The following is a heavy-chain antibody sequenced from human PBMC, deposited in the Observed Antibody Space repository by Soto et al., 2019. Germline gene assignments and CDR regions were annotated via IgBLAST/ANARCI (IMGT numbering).Heavy chain of an antibody. CDR1: GGTFSSYS. CDR2: IIPIFGTA. Sequence: SVKVSCKASGGTFSSYSISWVRQAPGQGLEWMGGIIPIFGTANYAQKFQGRVTITADESTSTAYMELSSLRSEDTAVYYCARDQRRYSSGWYFDYWGQGTLVTVSS. V-gene: IGHV1-69*13. J-gene: IGHJ4*02. D-gene: IGHD6-19*01. CDR3: ARDQRRYSSGWYFDY.